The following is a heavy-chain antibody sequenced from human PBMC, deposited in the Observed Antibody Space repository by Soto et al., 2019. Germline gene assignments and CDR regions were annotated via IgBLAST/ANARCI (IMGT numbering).Heavy chain of an antibody. CDR3: ARLRYGSGSPPYYYYYGMDV. CDR2: IYYSGST. V-gene: IGHV4-39*01. D-gene: IGHD3-10*01. Sequence: QLQLQESGPGLVKPSETLSLTCTVSGGSISSSSYYWGWIRQPPGKGLEWIGSIYYSGSTYYNPSIKSRVTISVDTSKNQFSLKLSSVTAADTAVYYCARLRYGSGSPPYYYYYGMDVWGQGTTVTVSS. J-gene: IGHJ6*02. CDR1: GGSISSSSYY.